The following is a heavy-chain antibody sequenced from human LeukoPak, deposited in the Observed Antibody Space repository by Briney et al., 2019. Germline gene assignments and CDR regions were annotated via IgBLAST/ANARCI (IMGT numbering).Heavy chain of an antibody. Sequence: PGGSLGLSCAASGFTFSTYWMSWVRQAPGKGLEWVANIKQDGSDKYYVDSVKGRFTISRDNAKKSLYLQMNSLRAEDTAVYYCARETEMANLDYWGQGTLVTVSS. CDR2: IKQDGSDK. D-gene: IGHD5-24*01. CDR1: GFTFSTYW. V-gene: IGHV3-7*04. CDR3: ARETEMANLDY. J-gene: IGHJ4*02.